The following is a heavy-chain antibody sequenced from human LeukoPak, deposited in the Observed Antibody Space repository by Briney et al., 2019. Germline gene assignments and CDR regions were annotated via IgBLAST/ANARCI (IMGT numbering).Heavy chain of an antibody. V-gene: IGHV1-58*01. J-gene: IGHJ4*02. CDR2: IVVGSDNT. Sequence: SVKVSCKASGFTFTSRSAVQWVRQARGQRLGWIGWIVVGSDNTNYAQKFQERVTITRDMSTSTAYMELSSLRSEDTAVYYCAAPYSSTWFDYWGQGTLVTVSS. CDR3: AAPYSSTWFDY. D-gene: IGHD6-13*01. CDR1: GFTFTSRSA.